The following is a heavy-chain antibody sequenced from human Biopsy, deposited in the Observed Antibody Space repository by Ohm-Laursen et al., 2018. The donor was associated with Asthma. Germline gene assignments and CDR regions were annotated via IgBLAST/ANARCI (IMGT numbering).Heavy chain of an antibody. CDR1: GFNLNTHT. D-gene: IGHD1-14*01. J-gene: IGHJ2*01. CDR3: VRDGGINVAPGEWSFDL. Sequence: SLRLSCAAAGFNLNTHTLSWVRQAPGKGLAWVSTISHDGTYKGYTDSVKGRFTISRDYSKSSLYLQMNSLKIEGTSTYYCVRDGGINVAPGEWSFDLWGRGTQVTVSS. V-gene: IGHV3-30*04. CDR2: ISHDGTYK.